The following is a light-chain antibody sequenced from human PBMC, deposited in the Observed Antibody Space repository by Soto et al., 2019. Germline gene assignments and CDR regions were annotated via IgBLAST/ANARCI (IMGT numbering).Light chain of an antibody. CDR1: SSNVGGYSY. CDR2: DVS. Sequence: QAVLTQPRSMSGSPGQSVTISCTGTSSNVGGYSYVSWFQQHPGKAPKLMIYDVSKRPSGVPDRFSASKSGNTASLTVSGLQAEDEAAYYCCSYADNHTVVFGRGTKLTVL. CDR3: CSYADNHTVV. V-gene: IGLV2-11*01. J-gene: IGLJ2*01.